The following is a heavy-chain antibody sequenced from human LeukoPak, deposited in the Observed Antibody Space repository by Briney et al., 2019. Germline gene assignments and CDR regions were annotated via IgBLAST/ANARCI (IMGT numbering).Heavy chain of an antibody. Sequence: PSETLSLTCTVSGGSISSSSYYWGWIRQPPGKGLEWIGSIYYSGSTYYNPSLKSRVTISVDTSKNQFSLKLSSVTAADTAVYYCARLDSSSLHFDYWGQGTLVTVSS. D-gene: IGHD6-6*01. J-gene: IGHJ4*02. V-gene: IGHV4-39*01. CDR3: ARLDSSSLHFDY. CDR1: GGSISSSSYY. CDR2: IYYSGST.